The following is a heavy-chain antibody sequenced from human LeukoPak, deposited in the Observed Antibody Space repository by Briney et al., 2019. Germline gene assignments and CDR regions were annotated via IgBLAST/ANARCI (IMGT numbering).Heavy chain of an antibody. V-gene: IGHV1-69*05. CDR3: ARVPFMDEGWFDP. J-gene: IGHJ5*02. CDR2: IIPIFGTA. Sequence: GASVKVSCKASGGTFSSYAISWVRQAPVQGLEWMGGIIPIFGTANYAQKFQGRVTITTDESTSTAYMELSSLRSEDTAVYYCARVPFMDEGWFDPWGQGTLVTVSS. D-gene: IGHD3/OR15-3a*01. CDR1: GGTFSSYA.